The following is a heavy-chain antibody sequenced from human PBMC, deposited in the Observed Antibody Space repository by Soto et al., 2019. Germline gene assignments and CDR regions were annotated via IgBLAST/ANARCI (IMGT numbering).Heavy chain of an antibody. CDR2: IYYSGST. CDR3: ASINYYGSGSYYY. Sequence: QLQLQESGPGLVKPSETLSLTCTVSGGSISSSSYYWGWIRQPPGKGLEWIGSIYYSGSTYYNPSLKSRVTISVDTSKNQFSLKLSSVTAADTAVYYCASINYYGSGSYYYWGQGTLVTVSS. D-gene: IGHD3-10*01. CDR1: GGSISSSSYY. J-gene: IGHJ4*02. V-gene: IGHV4-39*01.